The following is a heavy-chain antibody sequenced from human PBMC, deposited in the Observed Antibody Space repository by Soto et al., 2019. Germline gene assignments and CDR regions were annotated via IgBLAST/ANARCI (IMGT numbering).Heavy chain of an antibody. V-gene: IGHV4-31*03. J-gene: IGHJ5*02. CDR1: GGSTSSGGYY. Sequence: SETLSLTCTVSGGSTSSGGYYWSWIRQHPGKGLEWIGYIYYSGSTYYNPSLKSRVTISVDTSKNQFSLKLSSVTAADTAVYYCARENGIVVPQNWFDPWGQGTLVTVSS. CDR3: ARENGIVVPQNWFDP. D-gene: IGHD3-22*01. CDR2: IYYSGST.